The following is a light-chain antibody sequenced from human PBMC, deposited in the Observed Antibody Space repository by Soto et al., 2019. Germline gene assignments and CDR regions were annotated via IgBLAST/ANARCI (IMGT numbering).Light chain of an antibody. CDR3: QQYNQWPVT. CDR1: QSVSSN. J-gene: IGKJ4*01. Sequence: EIVLTQSPGTLSVSPGERPTLSCRASQSVSSNLAWYSPQPGQAPRLLIYGASTRATGIPARGSGHGSCTECTLTISSLQSGDFYVYDCQQYNQWPVTFGGGTQVDIK. CDR2: GAS. V-gene: IGKV3D-15*01.